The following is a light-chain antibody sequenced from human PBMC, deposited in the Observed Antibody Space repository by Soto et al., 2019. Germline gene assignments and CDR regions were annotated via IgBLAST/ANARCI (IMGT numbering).Light chain of an antibody. V-gene: IGLV1-44*01. CDR1: SSNIGSNT. CDR3: AAWDDSLNGPV. CDR2: SNN. Sequence: QSVLTQPPSASGTPGQSVTIFCSGSSSNIGSNTVNWYQQLPGTAPQLLIYSNNQRPSGIPDRFSGSKSGTSASLAISGLQAEDEADYYCAAWDDSLNGPVFGGGTKLTVL. J-gene: IGLJ2*01.